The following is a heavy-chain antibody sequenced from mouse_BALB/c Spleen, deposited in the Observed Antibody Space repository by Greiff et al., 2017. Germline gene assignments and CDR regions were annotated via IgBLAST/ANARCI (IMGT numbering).Heavy chain of an antibody. D-gene: IGHD3-2*01. V-gene: IGHV14-3*02. CDR1: GFNIKDTY. CDR3: ARLDSSGYSDY. Sequence: EVQLQQSGAELVKPGASVKLSCTASGFNIKDTYMHWVKQRPEQGLEWIGRIDPANGNTKYDPKFQGKATITADTSSNTAYLQLSSLTSEDTAVYYCARLDSSGYSDYWGQGTTLTVSS. CDR2: IDPANGNT. J-gene: IGHJ2*01.